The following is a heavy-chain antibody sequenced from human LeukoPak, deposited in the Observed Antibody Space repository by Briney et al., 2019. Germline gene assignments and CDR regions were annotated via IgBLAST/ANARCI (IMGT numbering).Heavy chain of an antibody. CDR2: ISSKGHIA. Sequence: EPGGSLRLSCAASGFTFTNCAMSWHRQAPGKGLEWVSGISSKGHIAYYGDSVKGRFTISRDNSNSTLYLQMNSLRAEDTAIYYCVKEPGLLPSVDWFDGWGQGTLVIVSS. D-gene: IGHD1-26*01. J-gene: IGHJ5*02. V-gene: IGHV3-23*01. CDR1: GFTFTNCA. CDR3: VKEPGLLPSVDWFDG.